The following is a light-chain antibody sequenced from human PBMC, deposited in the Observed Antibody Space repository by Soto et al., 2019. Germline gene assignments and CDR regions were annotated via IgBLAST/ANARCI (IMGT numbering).Light chain of an antibody. J-gene: IGKJ1*01. CDR1: QTVNTY. Sequence: DLQMTQSPSSLSASIGDRVTITCRASQTVNTYLHWYQQKPGKAPKLLIYAASNLQSGVPSRFSGRGSGTNFTLSLNSLQPEDFATYYCQQGYSNPWTFGQGTKVEIK. CDR2: AAS. V-gene: IGKV1-39*01. CDR3: QQGYSNPWT.